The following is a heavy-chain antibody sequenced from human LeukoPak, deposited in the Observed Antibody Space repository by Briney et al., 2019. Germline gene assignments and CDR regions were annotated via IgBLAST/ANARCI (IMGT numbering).Heavy chain of an antibody. CDR3: TRVGYIDEGIDY. CDR1: GFTFSSYA. D-gene: IGHD5-24*01. Sequence: GGSLRLSCAASGFTFSSYAMHWVRQAPGKGLEWVAVISFDGSNKYYADSVKGRFTISRDNSKNTLSLEMNSLRAEDTAIYYCTRVGYIDEGIDYWGQGTLVTVSS. CDR2: ISFDGSNK. V-gene: IGHV3-30-3*01. J-gene: IGHJ4*02.